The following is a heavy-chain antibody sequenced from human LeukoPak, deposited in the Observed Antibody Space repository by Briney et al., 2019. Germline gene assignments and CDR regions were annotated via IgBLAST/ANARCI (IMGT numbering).Heavy chain of an antibody. CDR2: IIPIFGTA. D-gene: IGHD1-26*01. Sequence: SVKVSCKASGGSFSSYAISWVRQAPGQGLEWMGGIIPIFGTANYAQKFQGRVTITADESTSTAYMELSGLRSEDTAVYYCAREGGMVGKRFFDYWGQGTLVTVSS. CDR3: AREGGMVGKRFFDY. J-gene: IGHJ4*02. CDR1: GGSFSSYA. V-gene: IGHV1-69*13.